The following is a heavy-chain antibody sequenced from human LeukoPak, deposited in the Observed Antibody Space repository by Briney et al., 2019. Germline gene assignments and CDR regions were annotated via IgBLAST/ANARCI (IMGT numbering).Heavy chain of an antibody. CDR3: TKEYTPSSPLGELDS. Sequence: GGSLRLSCAVSGFNLNSYAMHWVRQAPGKGLEWVAVIRHDEANSFYADSVQGRFTISRDTSKKLLYLQMNSLRVEDTAVYYCTKEYTPSSPLGELDSWGQGTLVTVSS. D-gene: IGHD6-6*01. CDR2: IRHDEANS. J-gene: IGHJ4*02. V-gene: IGHV3-30*02. CDR1: GFNLNSYA.